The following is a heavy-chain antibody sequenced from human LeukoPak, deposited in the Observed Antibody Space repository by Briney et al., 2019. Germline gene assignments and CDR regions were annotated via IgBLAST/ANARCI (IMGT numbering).Heavy chain of an antibody. V-gene: IGHV4-34*01. J-gene: IGHJ4*02. Sequence: KTSETLSLTCAVYGGSFSGYYWSWVRQPPGKELEWIGEIYQSGATNYNPSLRSRVIMSVDTSKNQSSLKLSSVTAADTAVYYCARVDCSDDVCHSNFAYWSQGTLVIVSS. CDR2: IYQSGAT. CDR1: GGSFSGYY. CDR3: ARVDCSDDVCHSNFAY. D-gene: IGHD2-8*01.